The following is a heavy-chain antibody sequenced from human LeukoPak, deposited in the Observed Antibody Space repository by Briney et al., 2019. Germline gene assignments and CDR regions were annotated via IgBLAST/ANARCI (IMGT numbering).Heavy chain of an antibody. V-gene: IGHV3-64*01. Sequence: GGSLRLSCAASGFSLTSYAMHWVRQVSGKGLEYVSAISTRGDNTYYANSVKGRFTISRDCSKNTLYLQMDSLRTEDTAVYYCGSWYGYWGQGTLVTVSS. CDR2: ISTRGDNT. CDR3: GSWYGY. J-gene: IGHJ4*02. CDR1: GFSLTSYA. D-gene: IGHD6-13*01.